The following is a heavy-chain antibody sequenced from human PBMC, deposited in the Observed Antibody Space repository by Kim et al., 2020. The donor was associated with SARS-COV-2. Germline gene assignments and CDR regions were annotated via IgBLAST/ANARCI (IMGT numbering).Heavy chain of an antibody. D-gene: IGHD3-9*01. CDR1: GYTFTTYV. Sequence: ASVKVSCKASGYTFTTYVIHWVRQAPGQSLEWMGWINTGDGNTKYSQKFQGRVTITKDTSASTAYMELSSLRSEDTAVYYCARVFDTYYMDVWGKGTTVTVS. V-gene: IGHV1-3*04. J-gene: IGHJ6*03. CDR2: INTGDGNT. CDR3: ARVFDTYYMDV.